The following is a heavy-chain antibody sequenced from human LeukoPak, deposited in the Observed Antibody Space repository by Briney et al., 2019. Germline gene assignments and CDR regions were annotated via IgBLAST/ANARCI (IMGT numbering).Heavy chain of an antibody. V-gene: IGHV3-53*05. CDR3: AKGEFYLDAFDF. D-gene: IGHD3-10*01. J-gene: IGHJ3*01. CDR2: IYIGART. Sequence: PGGSLRFSCAASGFTVSSNYMSWVRQAPWNRLECVSVIYIGARTYYADSLKGRFTISRDNSKNTLYLQMKSLRAEDTAVYFCAKGEFYLDAFDFWGQGTLVTVSS. CDR1: GFTVSSNY.